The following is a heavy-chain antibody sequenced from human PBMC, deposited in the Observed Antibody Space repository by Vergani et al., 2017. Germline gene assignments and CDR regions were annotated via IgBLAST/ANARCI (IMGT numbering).Heavy chain of an antibody. V-gene: IGHV4-34*01. CDR2: INHSGST. CDR3: ARVGYNYGLFDY. Sequence: QVQLQQWGAGLLKPSETLSLTCAVYGGSFSGYYWSWIRQPPGKGLEWIGEINHSGSTNYNPSLKSRVTISVDTSKNQFSLKLSSVTAADTALYYCARVGYNYGLFDYWGQGTLVTVSS. D-gene: IGHD5-24*01. J-gene: IGHJ4*02. CDR1: GGSFSGYY.